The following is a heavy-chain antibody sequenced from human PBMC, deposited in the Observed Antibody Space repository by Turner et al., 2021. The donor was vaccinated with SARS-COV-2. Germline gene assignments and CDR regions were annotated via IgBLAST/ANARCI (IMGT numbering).Heavy chain of an antibody. CDR2: IIPIFGTT. D-gene: IGHD1-20*01. Sequence: QVQLVQSGAEVKKPGSSVKVSCKASGGTFSSYAFTWVRQAPGQGLEWMGGIIPIFGTTNYAQKFQGRVTMTADESTSTAYMELSSLRSEDTAVYYCARPSGINGITEWFDPWGQGTLVTVSS. CDR1: GGTFSSYA. J-gene: IGHJ5*02. V-gene: IGHV1-69*01. CDR3: ARPSGINGITEWFDP.